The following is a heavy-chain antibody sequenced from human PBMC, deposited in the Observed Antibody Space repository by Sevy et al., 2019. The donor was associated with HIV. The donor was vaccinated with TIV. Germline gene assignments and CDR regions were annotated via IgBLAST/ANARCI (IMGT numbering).Heavy chain of an antibody. J-gene: IGHJ4*02. CDR3: AGENAGDRGYS. V-gene: IGHV4-59*08. Sequence: SETLFLTCTVSGGSITSLYWGWIRRPPGKGLEWIANLYYNGNTNYNPPHKSRVTITVDTSKNQFSLRQSSVTAADTAIYYCAGENAGDRGYSWGQGTLVTVSS. CDR2: LYYNGNT. D-gene: IGHD3-16*01. CDR1: GGSITSLY.